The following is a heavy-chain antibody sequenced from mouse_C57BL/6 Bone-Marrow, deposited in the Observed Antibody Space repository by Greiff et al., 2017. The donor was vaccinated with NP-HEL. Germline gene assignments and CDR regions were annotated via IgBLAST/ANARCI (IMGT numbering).Heavy chain of an antibody. CDR3: ARWESDYDEVSWFAY. CDR1: GFNIKNTY. D-gene: IGHD2-4*01. J-gene: IGHJ3*01. V-gene: IGHV14-3*01. Sequence: EVQLQQSVAELVRPGASVKLSCTASGFNIKNTYMHWVKQRPEQGLEWIGRIDPENGNTKYAPKFQGKATITADTSSNTAYLQLSSLTSEDTALYYCARWESDYDEVSWFAYWGQGTLVTVSA. CDR2: IDPENGNT.